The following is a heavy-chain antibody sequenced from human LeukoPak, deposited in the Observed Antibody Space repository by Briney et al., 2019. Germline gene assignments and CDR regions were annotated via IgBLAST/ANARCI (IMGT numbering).Heavy chain of an antibody. D-gene: IGHD5/OR15-5a*01. CDR2: ITSSGSAI. J-gene: IGHJ4*02. CDR1: GFTFSDYY. CDR3: ASDIVSTSGDF. V-gene: IGHV3-11*01. Sequence: GGSLRLSCAASGFTFSDYYMSWIRQAPGKALEWVSYITSSGSAIYYADSVKGRFTISRDNARNSLYLQMNGLRVDDTAIYYCASDIVSTSGDFWGQGTLVTVSP.